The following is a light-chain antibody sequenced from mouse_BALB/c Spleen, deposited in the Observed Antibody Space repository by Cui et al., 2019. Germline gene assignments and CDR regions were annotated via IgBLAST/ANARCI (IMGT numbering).Light chain of an antibody. CDR2: DTS. CDR1: SSVSY. V-gene: IGKV4-59*01. J-gene: IGKJ1*01. CDR3: QQWSSNPWT. Sequence: QFVLTQSPAIMSAAPEEKVTMSCSASSSVSYMHWYQQKSGTSPKRWIYDTSKLASGVPARFSGSGSGTSYSLTISSMEAEDAATYYCQQWSSNPWTFGGGTKLEIK.